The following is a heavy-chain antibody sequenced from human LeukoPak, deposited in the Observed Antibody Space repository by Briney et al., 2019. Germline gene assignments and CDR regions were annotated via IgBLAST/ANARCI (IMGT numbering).Heavy chain of an antibody. Sequence: GASVKVSCKVSGYTLTELSMHWVRQAPGKGLEWMGGFDPEDGETIYAQKFQGRVTMTGDTSTDTAYMELSSLRSEDTAVYYCATYARYYSSSSGDYWGQGTLVTVSS. V-gene: IGHV1-24*01. J-gene: IGHJ4*02. CDR2: FDPEDGET. CDR1: GYTLTELS. CDR3: ATYARYYSSSSGDY. D-gene: IGHD6-6*01.